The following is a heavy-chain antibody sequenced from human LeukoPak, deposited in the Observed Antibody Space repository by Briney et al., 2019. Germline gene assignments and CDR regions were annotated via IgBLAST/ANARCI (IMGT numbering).Heavy chain of an antibody. V-gene: IGHV1-46*01. CDR3: ARDQEGFDY. Sequence: ASVKVSCKASGYTFTSNYIHWVRQAPGQGLEWMGMIYPRDGSTSYAQKFQGRVTVTRDTSTSTVHMELSGLRSEDTAVYYCARDQEGFDYGGQGTLVTVSS. J-gene: IGHJ4*02. CDR1: GYTFTSNY. CDR2: IYPRDGST.